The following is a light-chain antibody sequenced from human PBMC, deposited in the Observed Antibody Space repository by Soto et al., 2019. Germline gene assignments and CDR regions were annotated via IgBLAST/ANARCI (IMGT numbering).Light chain of an antibody. Sequence: DIVMTQSPDSLAVSLGERATINCKSSQSVLYSSNNNNFLAWYQQKPGQPPKLLIYSASTRESGVPDRFSGSGSETDFTLTISSLQAEDVAVYYCQQYYSTPLTFGGGTKVEIK. CDR1: QSVLYSSNNNNF. V-gene: IGKV4-1*01. J-gene: IGKJ4*01. CDR3: QQYYSTPLT. CDR2: SAS.